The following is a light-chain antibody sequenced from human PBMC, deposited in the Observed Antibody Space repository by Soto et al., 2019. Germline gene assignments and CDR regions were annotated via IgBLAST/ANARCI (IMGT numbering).Light chain of an antibody. V-gene: IGLV4-60*02. Sequence: QSVLTQSSSASASLGSSVKLTCTLSSGHSSYIIAWHQQQPGKATRYLMKLEGSGSYNKGSGVPDRFSGSSSGADRYLTISNHQFEDEADYYCETWDSNTRVFGGGTKVTVL. CDR3: ETWDSNTRV. CDR2: LEGSGSY. J-gene: IGLJ3*02. CDR1: SGHSSYI.